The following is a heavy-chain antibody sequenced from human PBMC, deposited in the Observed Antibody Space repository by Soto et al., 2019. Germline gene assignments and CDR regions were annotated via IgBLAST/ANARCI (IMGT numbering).Heavy chain of an antibody. CDR1: GFTFSSYA. V-gene: IGHV3-13*01. J-gene: IGHJ3*02. D-gene: IGHD2-15*01. Sequence: EVQLVESGGGLVQPGGSLRLSCAASGFTFSSYAMHWVRQATGKGLEWVSAIGTAGDTYYPGSVKGRFTISRENAKNSLYLQMNSLRAGDTAVYYCARGPTEYCSGGSCYRDGAFDIWGQGTMVTVSS. CDR3: ARGPTEYCSGGSCYRDGAFDI. CDR2: IGTAGDT.